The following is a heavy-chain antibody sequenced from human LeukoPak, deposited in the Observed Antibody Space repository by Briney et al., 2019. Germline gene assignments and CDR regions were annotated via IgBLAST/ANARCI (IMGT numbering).Heavy chain of an antibody. CDR1: GFTFSSYA. Sequence: QPGGSLRLSCAASGFTFSSYAMSWVRQAPGKGLEWVSAISGSGGSTYYADSVKGRFTISRDNSKNTLYLQMNSLRAEDTAVYYCAEDGGRYSRNYPFDYWGQGTLVTVSS. CDR2: ISGSGGST. J-gene: IGHJ4*02. V-gene: IGHV3-23*01. CDR3: AEDGGRYSRNYPFDY. D-gene: IGHD1-7*01.